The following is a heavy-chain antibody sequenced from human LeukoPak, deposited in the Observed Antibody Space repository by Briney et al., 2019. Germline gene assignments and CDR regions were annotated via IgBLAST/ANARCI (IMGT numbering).Heavy chain of an antibody. V-gene: IGHV4-59*02. D-gene: IGHD4-11*01. Sequence: SDTLSLTCTVSGDSVTTYYWSWIRQPPGKGLVWLGYIYYSGSAPYNPSLKSRVTISVDTSKNRFSLKLSSVTAADTAVYYCARDGSNWSNDYYHGVDVWGQGTTVTVSS. CDR2: IYYSGSA. J-gene: IGHJ6*02. CDR1: GDSVTTYY. CDR3: ARDGSNWSNDYYHGVDV.